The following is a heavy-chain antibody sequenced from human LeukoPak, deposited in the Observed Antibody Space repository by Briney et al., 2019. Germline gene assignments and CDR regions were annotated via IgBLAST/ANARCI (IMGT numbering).Heavy chain of an antibody. CDR1: GYSFTNYW. CDR3: ARLDGDLSY. V-gene: IGHV5-51*01. D-gene: IGHD4-17*01. Sequence: HGESLKISCKGSGYSFTNYWIGWVRQVPGKGLEWMGIIYPGDSDTTYSPSFQGQVTISADKSSTAYLQWSSLKASDTAMYYCARLDGDLSYWGQGTLVTVSS. CDR2: IYPGDSDT. J-gene: IGHJ4*02.